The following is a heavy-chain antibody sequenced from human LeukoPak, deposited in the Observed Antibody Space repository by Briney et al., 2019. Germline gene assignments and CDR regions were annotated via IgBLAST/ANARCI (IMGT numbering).Heavy chain of an antibody. D-gene: IGHD3-10*01. CDR1: GYTFTGYY. J-gene: IGHJ5*02. V-gene: IGHV1-2*02. CDR2: INPNSGGT. Sequence: GASVKVSCKASGYTFTGYYMHWVRQAPGQGLEWMGWINPNSGGTNYAQKFQGRVTMTRDTSISTAYMELSRLRSDDTAVYYCARERYGSGSYSSYNWFDPWGQGTLVTVSS. CDR3: ARERYGSGSYSSYNWFDP.